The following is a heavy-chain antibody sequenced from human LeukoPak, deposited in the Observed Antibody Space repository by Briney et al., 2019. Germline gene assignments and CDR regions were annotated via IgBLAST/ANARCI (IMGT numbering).Heavy chain of an antibody. CDR1: GFTFSNSA. CDR2: IIGRGGDT. J-gene: IGHJ3*02. D-gene: IGHD6-19*01. CDR3: ARGYNSGLYFAFDI. Sequence: GGSLRLSCAASGFTFSNSAMNWVRQAPGKGLEWVSGIIGRGGDTYYADSVKGRFTISRDNSKTTLSLQMNSPRAEDTAVYYCARGYNSGLYFAFDIWGQGTLVTVSS. V-gene: IGHV3-23*01.